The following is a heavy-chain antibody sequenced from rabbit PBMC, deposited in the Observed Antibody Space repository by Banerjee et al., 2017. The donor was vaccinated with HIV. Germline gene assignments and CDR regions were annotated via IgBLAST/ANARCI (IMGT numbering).Heavy chain of an antibody. Sequence: QLEESAGGLVQPGGSLKLSCKASGFTLNNYYMNWVRQAPGKGLEWIGYIDPVFGITYYANWVNGRFSISRENAQNTVSLQMTSLTAADTATYFCARDGAGGSYFALWGPGTLVTVS. V-gene: IGHV1S7*01. CDR2: IDPVFGIT. D-gene: IGHD8-1*01. J-gene: IGHJ6*01. CDR3: ARDGAGGSYFAL. CDR1: GFTLNNYY.